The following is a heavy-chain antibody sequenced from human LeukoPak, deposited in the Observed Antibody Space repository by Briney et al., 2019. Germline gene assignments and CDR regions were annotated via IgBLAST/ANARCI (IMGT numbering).Heavy chain of an antibody. D-gene: IGHD3-10*01. CDR3: ARGTPGSYFGY. CDR1: GYTFIAYY. CDR2: INPNSGST. V-gene: IGHV1-2*04. J-gene: IGHJ4*02. Sequence: ASVRVSCKASGYTFIAYYLHWVRQAPGQGLEWMGWINPNSGSTNYAQKFKDWVTMTRDTSINTTYMELSSLKSDVTAVYYCARGTPGSYFGYWGQGTLVTVSS.